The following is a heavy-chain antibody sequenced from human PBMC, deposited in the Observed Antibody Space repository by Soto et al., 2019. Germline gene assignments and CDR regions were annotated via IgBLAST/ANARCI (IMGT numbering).Heavy chain of an antibody. CDR1: GFTFSSYG. CDR2: IWSDGSNK. J-gene: IGHJ6*01. D-gene: IGHD3-10*01. V-gene: IGHV3-33*01. CDR3: ERDLEYYYGSGSYYYYYGMDV. Sequence: QVQLVESGGGVVQPGRSLRLSCAASGFTFSSYGMHWVRQAPGKGLEWVAVIWSDGSNKYYADSVKGRFTISRDNSKNTLYMKMNSLRAEDTAVYYCERDLEYYYGSGSYYYYYGMDVRGQGTTVNVSS.